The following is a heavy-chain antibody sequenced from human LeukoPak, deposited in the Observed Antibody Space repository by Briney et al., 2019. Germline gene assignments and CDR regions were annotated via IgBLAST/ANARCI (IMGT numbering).Heavy chain of an antibody. D-gene: IGHD3-10*01. CDR1: GGSISTYY. Sequence: PSETLSLTCSVSGGSISTYYWSWIRQPPGKGLEWIGYIYYSGNTVYNPSLKSRVTMSVDTSKNQFSLRLSSVTTADTAVYYCARVGSYNFDYWGQGTLVTVSS. V-gene: IGHV4-59*01. CDR2: IYYSGNT. J-gene: IGHJ4*02. CDR3: ARVGSYNFDY.